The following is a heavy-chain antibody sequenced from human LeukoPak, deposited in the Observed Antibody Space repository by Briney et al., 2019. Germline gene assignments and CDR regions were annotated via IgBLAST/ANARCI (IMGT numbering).Heavy chain of an antibody. J-gene: IGHJ4*02. D-gene: IGHD2-21*01. CDR2: IKRDGRDK. V-gene: IGHV3-7*01. CDR1: GFTFSNYW. CDR3: ARDSGAYCGGDCFDY. Sequence: GGSLRLSCVASGFTFSNYWMSWVRQAPGKGLEVVANIKRDGRDKNYVDSVKGRFTISRDNAKNSLFLQMNSLRAEDTAVYYCARDSGAYCGGDCFDYWGQGALVTVSS.